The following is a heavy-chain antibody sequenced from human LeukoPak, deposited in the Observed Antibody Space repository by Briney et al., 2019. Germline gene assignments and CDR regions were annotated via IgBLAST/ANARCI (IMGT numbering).Heavy chain of an antibody. CDR3: TRLRYDSTFY. Sequence: GGSLRLSCAASGFTFSSYAMHWVRQAPGKGLEYVSAISSNGGSTYYANSVKGRFTISRDNSKNTLYLQMGSLRAEDMAVYYCTRLRYDSTFYWGQGTLVTVSS. CDR2: ISSNGGST. V-gene: IGHV3-64*01. J-gene: IGHJ4*02. D-gene: IGHD3-22*01. CDR1: GFTFSSYA.